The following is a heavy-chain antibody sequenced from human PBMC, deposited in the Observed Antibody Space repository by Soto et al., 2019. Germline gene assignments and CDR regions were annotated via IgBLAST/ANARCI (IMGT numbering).Heavy chain of an antibody. Sequence: GGSLRLSCAGSGFSFVDSYMSWIRQAPGKGLEWLSYISPGSRYPTYADSVKGRFTISRDNAKRSLYLQMMSLTAEDTAVYYCVRGGGGGLFDPWGQGTLVTVSS. CDR1: GFSFVDSY. D-gene: IGHD2-15*01. CDR3: VRGGGGGLFDP. J-gene: IGHJ5*02. V-gene: IGHV3-11*06. CDR2: ISPGSRYP.